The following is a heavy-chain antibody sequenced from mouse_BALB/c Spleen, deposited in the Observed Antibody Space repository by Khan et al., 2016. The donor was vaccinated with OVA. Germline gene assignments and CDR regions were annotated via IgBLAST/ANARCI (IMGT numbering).Heavy chain of an antibody. J-gene: IGHJ3*01. V-gene: IGHV5-6*01. CDR3: TRLAYYYDSEVFAY. CDR2: VSTGGSYT. Sequence: EVQRVESGGDLVKPGGSLKLSCAASGFTFSTYGMSWVRRTPDRRLEWVATVSTGGSYTYYPDSVQGRFTISRDNAKNTLYLQMNSLKSDDTAIFYCTRLAYYYDSEVFAYWGQGTLVTVSA. D-gene: IGHD1-1*01. CDR1: GFTFSTYG.